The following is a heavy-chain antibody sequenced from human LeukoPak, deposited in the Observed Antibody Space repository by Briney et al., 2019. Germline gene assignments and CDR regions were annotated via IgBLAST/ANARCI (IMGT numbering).Heavy chain of an antibody. CDR3: ARGLPTSPRYFDY. Sequence: GGSLRLSCAASGFTFSSYGIHWVRQAPGKGLEWVAFIRYDGSNKYYADSVKGRFTISRDNSKNTLYLQMNSLRAEDTAVYYCARGLPTSPRYFDYWGQGTLVTVSS. CDR1: GFTFSSYG. CDR2: IRYDGSNK. D-gene: IGHD4-11*01. V-gene: IGHV3-30*02. J-gene: IGHJ4*02.